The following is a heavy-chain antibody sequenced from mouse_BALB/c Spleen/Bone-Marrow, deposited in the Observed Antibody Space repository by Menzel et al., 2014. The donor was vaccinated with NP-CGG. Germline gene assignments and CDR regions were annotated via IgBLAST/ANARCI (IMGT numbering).Heavy chain of an antibody. J-gene: IGHJ4*01. CDR3: ARWGYYYAMDY. CDR2: ISSGSSNI. CDR1: GFTFSSFG. Sequence: EVKLVESGGGLVQPGGSRKLSCAASGFTFSSFGMHWVRRAPEKGLEWVAYISSGSSNINYADTVKGRFTISRDNPKSTLFLQMTSLRSEDTAMYYCARWGYYYAMDYWGQGTSVTVSS. D-gene: IGHD2-2*01. V-gene: IGHV5-17*02.